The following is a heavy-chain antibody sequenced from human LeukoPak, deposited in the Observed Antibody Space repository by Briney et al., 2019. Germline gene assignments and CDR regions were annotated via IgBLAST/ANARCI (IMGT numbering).Heavy chain of an antibody. D-gene: IGHD6-19*01. CDR3: ASTPRYSSGWYYFDY. V-gene: IGHV5-51*01. J-gene: IGHJ4*02. CDR2: IYPGDSDT. Sequence: GEALKISCKGSGYSFTNYWIGWGRQRPGKGLEWMGIIYPGDSDTRYSPSFQGQVTISADKSISTAYLQWSSLEASDTAMYYCASTPRYSSGWYYFDYWGQGTLVTVSS. CDR1: GYSFTNYW.